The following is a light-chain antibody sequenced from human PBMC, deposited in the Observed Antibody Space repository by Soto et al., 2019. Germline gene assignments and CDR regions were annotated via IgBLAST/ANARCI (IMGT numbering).Light chain of an antibody. J-gene: IGLJ2*01. V-gene: IGLV4-69*01. CDR3: QTWGSGIVV. CDR2: LNSDGSH. CDR1: SGHSNYD. Sequence: QSVLTQSPSASASLGASVKLTCTLSSGHSNYDIAWHQKQSEKGPRYLMKLNSDGSHTTGDGIPERFSGSSSGAERYLTISSLQSEDEADYYCQTWGSGIVVFGGGTKVTVL.